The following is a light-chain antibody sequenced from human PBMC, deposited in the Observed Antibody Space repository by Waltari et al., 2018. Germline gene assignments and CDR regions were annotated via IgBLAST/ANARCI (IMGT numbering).Light chain of an antibody. Sequence: IVLTQSPATLSLSPGERVTLSCRTSLSVSSYLYWHQQRPAPAPRLLIYAACNSATGIPARFSGSGSGTDFTLTISILEPEDFAVYCCLQHSNWPQTFGQGTKLEIK. V-gene: IGKV3-11*01. CDR2: AAC. CDR1: LSVSSY. CDR3: LQHSNWPQT. J-gene: IGKJ1*01.